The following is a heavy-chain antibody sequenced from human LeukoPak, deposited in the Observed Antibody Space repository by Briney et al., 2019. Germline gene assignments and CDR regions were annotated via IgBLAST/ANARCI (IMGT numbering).Heavy chain of an antibody. CDR3: ARALTQYCSSTSCYFWFDP. V-gene: IGHV4-59*01. D-gene: IGHD2-2*01. CDR2: IYYSGST. Sequence: SETLSLTCTVSGGSISSYYWSWIRQPPGKGLEWIGYIYYSGSTNYNPSLKSRVTISVDTSKNQFSLKLSPVTAADTAVYYCARALTQYCSSTSCYFWFDPWGQGTLVTVSS. J-gene: IGHJ5*02. CDR1: GGSISSYY.